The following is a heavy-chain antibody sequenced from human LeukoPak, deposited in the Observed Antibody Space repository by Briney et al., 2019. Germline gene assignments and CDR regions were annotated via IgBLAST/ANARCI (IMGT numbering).Heavy chain of an antibody. Sequence: SQTLSLTCPVSGGSISSGDYYWSWIRQPPGKGLEWIGYIYYSGSTYYNPSLKSRVTISVDTSKNQFSLKLSSVTAADTAVYYCARDFRSSSWYDYWGQGTLVTVS. CDR3: ARDFRSSSWYDY. CDR1: GGSISSGDYY. V-gene: IGHV4-30-4*08. J-gene: IGHJ4*02. D-gene: IGHD6-13*01. CDR2: IYYSGST.